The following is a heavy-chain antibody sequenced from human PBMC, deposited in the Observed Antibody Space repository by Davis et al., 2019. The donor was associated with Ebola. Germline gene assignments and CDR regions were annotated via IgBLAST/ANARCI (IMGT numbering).Heavy chain of an antibody. CDR2: ISDRSEHT. J-gene: IGHJ4*02. V-gene: IGHV3-23*01. D-gene: IGHD1-1*01. CDR1: GFTLRDYG. Sequence: GESLKISCAAFGFTLRDYGMHWVRQAPGKGLEWVSTISDRSEHTHYADSVKGRFTISRDDSKNTVFLHMNSLRAEDTAIYYCTTRLRHHFDYWGQGTLVTVSS. CDR3: TTRLRHHFDY.